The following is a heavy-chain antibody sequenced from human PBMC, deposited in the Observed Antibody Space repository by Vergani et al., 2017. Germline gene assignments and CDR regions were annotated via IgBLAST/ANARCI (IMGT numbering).Heavy chain of an antibody. D-gene: IGHD2-2*01. J-gene: IGHJ6*03. CDR2: IRYDGSNK. CDR1: GFTFSSYG. V-gene: IGHV3-30*02. Sequence: QVQLVESGGGVVQPGGSLRLSCAASGFTFSSYGMHWVRQAPGKGLEWVAFIRYDGSNKYYADSVKGRFTISRDNSKNTLYLQMNSLRAEDTAVYYCAKDGDCSSTSCRVGRSYYYYYYMDVWGKGTTVTVSS. CDR3: AKDGDCSSTSCRVGRSYYYYYYMDV.